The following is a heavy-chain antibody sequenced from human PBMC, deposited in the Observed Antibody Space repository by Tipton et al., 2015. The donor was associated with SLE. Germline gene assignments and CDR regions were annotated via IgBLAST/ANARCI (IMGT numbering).Heavy chain of an antibody. CDR1: GYSFTSYG. J-gene: IGHJ6*02. V-gene: IGHV1-46*01. CDR2: INPSGGST. CDR3: AKDRDSYGFYGVDV. D-gene: IGHD5-18*01. Sequence: QVQLVQSGAEVKKPGESLKISCKGSGYSFTSYGISWVRQAPGQGLEWMGIINPSGGSTGYAQKFQGRVTMTRDTSTSTVYMELSSLRSEDTAVYYCAKDRDSYGFYGVDVWGQGTTVTVSS.